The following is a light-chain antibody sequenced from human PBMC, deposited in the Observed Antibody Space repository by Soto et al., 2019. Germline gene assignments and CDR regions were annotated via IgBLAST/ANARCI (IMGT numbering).Light chain of an antibody. CDR1: SSDVGGYNY. CDR2: DVS. J-gene: IGLJ1*01. CDR3: SSYTSSSPLGV. Sequence: QSALTQPASVSGSPGQSITISCTGTSSDVGGYNYVSWYQQHPGKAPKLMIYDVSNRPSGVSNRFSGSKSGNTASLTISGLQAEDEEHYYCSSYTSSSPLGVFGTGTKVTVL. V-gene: IGLV2-14*01.